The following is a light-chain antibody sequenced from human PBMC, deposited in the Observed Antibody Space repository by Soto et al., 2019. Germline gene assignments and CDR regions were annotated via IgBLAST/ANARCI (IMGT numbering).Light chain of an antibody. CDR3: CSYAGSSSYV. J-gene: IGLJ1*01. V-gene: IGLV2-23*01. CDR1: SSDVGANIF. Sequence: QSALTQPASVSGSPGQSITISCTGTSSDVGANIFVSWYQQHPGKAPKLMIYEGSKRPSGVSNRFSGSKSGNTASLTISGLQAEDEADYYCCSYAGSSSYVFGTGTKVTVL. CDR2: EGS.